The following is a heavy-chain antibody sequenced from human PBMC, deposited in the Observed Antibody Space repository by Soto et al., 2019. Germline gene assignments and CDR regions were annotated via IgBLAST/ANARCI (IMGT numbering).Heavy chain of an antibody. CDR1: GFISRSYW. Sequence: PGGSLRLSCAASGFISRSYWMHWVRQVPGKGLVWVSRINGDGRSTSYADSVKGRFTISRDNAKNTLYLQMNSLRTEDTAVYYCVKAVYLLDFDYWGQGTLVTVSS. D-gene: IGHD2-8*01. CDR2: INGDGRST. CDR3: VKAVYLLDFDY. J-gene: IGHJ4*02. V-gene: IGHV3-74*01.